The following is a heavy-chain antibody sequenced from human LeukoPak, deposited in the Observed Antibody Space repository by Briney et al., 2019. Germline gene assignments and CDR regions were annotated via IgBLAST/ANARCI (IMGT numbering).Heavy chain of an antibody. Sequence: QPGGSLRLSCAASGFTFSSYGMHWVRQAPGKGLEWVAVISYDGSNKYYADSVKGRFTISRDNSKNTLYLQMNSLRAEDTAVYYCAKELEELSFWCYYGMDVWGQGTTVTVSS. CDR2: ISYDGSNK. CDR3: AKELEELSFWCYYGMDV. V-gene: IGHV3-30*18. D-gene: IGHD3-16*02. J-gene: IGHJ6*02. CDR1: GFTFSSYG.